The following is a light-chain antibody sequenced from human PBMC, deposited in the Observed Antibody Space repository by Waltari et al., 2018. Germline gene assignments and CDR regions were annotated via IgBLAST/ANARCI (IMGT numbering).Light chain of an antibody. V-gene: IGLV3-1*01. J-gene: IGLJ2*01. CDR2: EDN. CDR3: QAWDSSSHVT. CDR1: ELGEKY. Sequence: SYDLTQPTSVSVSPGQTASIPCSGDELGEKYVSWFQQKPGQSPVLVIYEDNKRPSGIPGRISGSNSGNTATLTSSGTQAMDEADYYCQAWDSSSHVTFGGGSKLTVL.